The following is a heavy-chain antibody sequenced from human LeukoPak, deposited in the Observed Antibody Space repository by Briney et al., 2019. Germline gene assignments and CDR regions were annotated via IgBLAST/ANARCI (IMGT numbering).Heavy chain of an antibody. Sequence: ASVKVPCKASGYTFTGYYMHWVRQAPGQGLEWMGWINPNSGGTNYAQKFQGRVTMTRDTSISTAYMELSRLRSDDTAVYYCARTRPGSSGGKVLGHWFDPWGQGTLVTVSS. CDR2: INPNSGGT. J-gene: IGHJ5*02. V-gene: IGHV1-2*02. D-gene: IGHD2-15*01. CDR3: ARTRPGSSGGKVLGHWFDP. CDR1: GYTFTGYY.